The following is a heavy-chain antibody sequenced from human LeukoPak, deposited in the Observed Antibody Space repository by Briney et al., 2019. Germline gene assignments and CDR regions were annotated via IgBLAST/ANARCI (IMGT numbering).Heavy chain of an antibody. Sequence: GGSLRLSCATSGFTFSSYSMNWVRQAPGKGLEWVSSISSSSSYIYYADSVKGRFTTSRDNAKNSLYLQMNSLRAEDTAVYYCARDRGGGSSKTDYWGQGTLVTVSS. J-gene: IGHJ4*02. V-gene: IGHV3-21*01. CDR1: GFTFSSYS. D-gene: IGHD1-26*01. CDR3: ARDRGGGSSKTDY. CDR2: ISSSSSYI.